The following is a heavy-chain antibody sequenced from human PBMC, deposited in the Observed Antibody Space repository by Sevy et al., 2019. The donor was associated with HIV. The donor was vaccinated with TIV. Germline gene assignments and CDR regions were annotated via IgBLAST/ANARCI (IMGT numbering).Heavy chain of an antibody. Sequence: SETLSLTCTVSGGSISSYYWSWIRQPPGKGLEWIGYIYYSGSTNYNPSLKSRVTISVDTSKNQFSLKLSSVTAADTAVYYCARWVSGIGYCSGGSCYSRDYYYYMDVWGKGTTVTVSS. CDR2: IYYSGST. CDR3: ARWVSGIGYCSGGSCYSRDYYYYMDV. D-gene: IGHD2-15*01. CDR1: GGSISSYY. V-gene: IGHV4-59*01. J-gene: IGHJ6*03.